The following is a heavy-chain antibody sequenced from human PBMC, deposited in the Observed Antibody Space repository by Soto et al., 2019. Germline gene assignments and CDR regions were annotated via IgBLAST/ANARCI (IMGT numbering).Heavy chain of an antibody. Sequence: QVQLVESGGGVVQPGRSLRLSCAASGFTFSSYAMHRVRQAPGKGLEWVAVISYDGSNKYYADSVKGRFTISRDNSKNTLNLQMNSLRAEDTAVYYCARGGTYCGYDLTYWGQGTLVTVSS. V-gene: IGHV3-30-3*01. J-gene: IGHJ4*02. D-gene: IGHD5-12*01. CDR2: ISYDGSNK. CDR1: GFTFSSYA. CDR3: ARGGTYCGYDLTY.